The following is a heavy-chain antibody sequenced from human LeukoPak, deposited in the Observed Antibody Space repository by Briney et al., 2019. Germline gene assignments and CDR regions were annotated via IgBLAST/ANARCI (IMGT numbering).Heavy chain of an antibody. CDR1: GGSFSGYF. D-gene: IGHD6-19*01. Sequence: SETLSLTCAVYGGSFSGYFWSWIRQPPGKGLEWIGEINHSGSTNYNPSLKSRVTISVDTSKNQFSLKLSSVTAADTAVYYCAREFEGSSGWSGFDYWGQGTLVTVSS. CDR2: INHSGST. CDR3: AREFEGSSGWSGFDY. V-gene: IGHV4-34*01. J-gene: IGHJ4*02.